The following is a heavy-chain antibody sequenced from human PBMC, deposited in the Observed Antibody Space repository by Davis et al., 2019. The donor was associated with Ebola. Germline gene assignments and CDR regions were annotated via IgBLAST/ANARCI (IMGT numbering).Heavy chain of an antibody. J-gene: IGHJ4*02. CDR1: GYTFTSYG. D-gene: IGHD2-15*01. Sequence: ASVKVSCKASGYTFTSYGISWVRQAPGQGLEWMGWISAYNGNTNYAQKLQGRVTITADKSTSTAYMELSSLRSEDTAVYYCAREGGYCSGGSCYSPLDYWGQGTLVTVSS. CDR3: AREGGYCSGGSCYSPLDY. V-gene: IGHV1-18*01. CDR2: ISAYNGNT.